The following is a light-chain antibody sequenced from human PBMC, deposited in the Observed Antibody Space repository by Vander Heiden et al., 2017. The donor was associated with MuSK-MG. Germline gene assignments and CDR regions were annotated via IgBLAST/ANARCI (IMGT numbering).Light chain of an antibody. CDR3: QQYGDLPPT. Sequence: DIQMTQAPSSLSASVGDSVTITCQASHDIINYLNWFQQQPGKAPRLLIYDASSLETGVPSRFSGSGSGTDFTFTINSLQPEDIATYYCQQYGDLPPTFGQGTRLEIK. CDR2: DAS. J-gene: IGKJ5*01. V-gene: IGKV1-33*01. CDR1: HDIINY.